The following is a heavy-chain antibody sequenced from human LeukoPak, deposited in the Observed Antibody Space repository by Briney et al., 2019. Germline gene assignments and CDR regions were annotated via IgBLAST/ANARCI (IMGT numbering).Heavy chain of an antibody. CDR1: GFTFSSYS. CDR3: ARGERFLEWSIGDY. CDR2: ISISSSDI. D-gene: IGHD3-3*01. V-gene: IGHV3-21*01. Sequence: PGGSLRLSCAASGFTFSSYSMNWVRQAPGKGLEWVSSISISSSDIYYADSVKGRFTISRDNAKNSLYLQMNSLGAEDTAVYYCARGERFLEWSIGDYWGQGTLVTVSS. J-gene: IGHJ4*02.